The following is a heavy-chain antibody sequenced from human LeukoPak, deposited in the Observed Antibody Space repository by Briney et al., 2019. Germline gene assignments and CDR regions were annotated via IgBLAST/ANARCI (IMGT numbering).Heavy chain of an antibody. CDR1: GGSFSGYY. J-gene: IGHJ4*02. CDR2: INHSGST. CDR3: ARDRCSGGTCYSHPSYFDL. V-gene: IGHV4-34*01. D-gene: IGHD2-15*01. Sequence: SETLSLTCAVYGGSFSGYYWSWIRQPPGKGLEWIGEINHSGSTNYNPSLKSRVTISVDTSKNQFSLKLSSVTAADTAVYYCARDRCSGGTCYSHPSYFDLWGQGTLVTVSS.